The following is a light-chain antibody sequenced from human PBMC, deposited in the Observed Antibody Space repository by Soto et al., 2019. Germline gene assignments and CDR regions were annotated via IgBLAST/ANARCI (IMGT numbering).Light chain of an antibody. Sequence: DNVFTQPPSTLSLSPGDRARLSCRASQSVSSYLAWYQQRPGQPPRLLIFDSSNRATGVPVRFSGSGSGTVFTLTIGSREPDDSAVYYFQQRTTWPPITFGQGTRLEIK. J-gene: IGKJ5*01. V-gene: IGKV3-11*01. CDR2: DSS. CDR1: QSVSSY. CDR3: QQRTTWPPIT.